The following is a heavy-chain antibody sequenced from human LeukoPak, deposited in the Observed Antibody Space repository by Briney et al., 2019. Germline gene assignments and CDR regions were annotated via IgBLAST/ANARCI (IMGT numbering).Heavy chain of an antibody. J-gene: IGHJ4*02. Sequence: SETLSLTCTVSGGSISSYYWRWIWQPPGKGLEWIGYIYYSGSTNYNPSLKSRVTISVDTSKNQFSLKLSSVTAADTAVYYCARVGYSSGWYLDYWGQGTLVTVSS. D-gene: IGHD6-19*01. V-gene: IGHV4-59*01. CDR3: ARVGYSSGWYLDY. CDR1: GGSISSYY. CDR2: IYYSGST.